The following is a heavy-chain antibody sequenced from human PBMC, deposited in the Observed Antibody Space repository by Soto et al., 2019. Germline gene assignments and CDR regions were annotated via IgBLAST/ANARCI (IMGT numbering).Heavy chain of an antibody. CDR2: INPNSGGT. D-gene: IGHD2-15*01. CDR3: ARGRDIVSPGN. CDR1: GYTFSGHQ. V-gene: IGHV1-2*02. J-gene: IGHJ4*02. Sequence: QVPLVQSGAEVKKPGASVKVSCKASGYTFSGHQMHWVRKAPGQGLEWMGWINPNSGGTNYAQTFQGRVTMTRDTSITTGYMELNRLTSDDTAVYYCARGRDIVSPGNWGQGTLVIVSS.